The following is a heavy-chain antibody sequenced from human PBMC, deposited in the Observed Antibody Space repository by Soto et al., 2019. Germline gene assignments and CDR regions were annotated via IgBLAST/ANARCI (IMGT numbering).Heavy chain of an antibody. V-gene: IGHV4-4*02. J-gene: IGHJ6*02. CDR1: GGSISSSNW. Sequence: SETLSLTCAVSGGSISSSNWGSWVRQPPGKGLEWIGEIYHSGSTNYNPSLKSRITISVDKSKNQFSLKLSSVTAADTAVYYCARVSGRYYYGMDVWGQGTTVTVSS. CDR2: IYHSGST. D-gene: IGHD6-19*01. CDR3: ARVSGRYYYGMDV.